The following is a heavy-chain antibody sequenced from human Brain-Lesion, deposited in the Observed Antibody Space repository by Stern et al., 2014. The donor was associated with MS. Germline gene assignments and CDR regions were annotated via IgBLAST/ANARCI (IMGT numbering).Heavy chain of an antibody. D-gene: IGHD3-22*01. J-gene: IGHJ4*02. CDR2: INPKSGGT. CDR3: ATYYYDSTGYNDF. CDR1: GYTFTGYY. Sequence: VQLVESGAEVKKPGASVKVSCKASGYTFTGYYMHWVRQAPGQGLEWMGRINPKSGGTNYAQKFQGWVTMTRDTSINTAYMELSRLRSDDTAVYYCATYYYDSTGYNDFWGQGTLVTVSS. V-gene: IGHV1-2*04.